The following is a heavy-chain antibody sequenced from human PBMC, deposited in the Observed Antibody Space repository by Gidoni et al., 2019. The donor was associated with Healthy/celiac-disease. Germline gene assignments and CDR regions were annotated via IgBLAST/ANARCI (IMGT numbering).Heavy chain of an antibody. CDR3: ARDRVDYYYYYGMDV. V-gene: IGHV3-74*01. Sequence: EVQLVESGGGLVQPGGYLRLSCAASGFTFSSYWMHWVRQDPGKGLVWVSRINSDGSSTSYADSVKGRFTISRDNAKNTLYLQMNSLRAEDTAVYYCARDRVDYYYYYGMDVWGQGTTVTVSS. CDR1: GFTFSSYW. J-gene: IGHJ6*02. CDR2: INSDGSST.